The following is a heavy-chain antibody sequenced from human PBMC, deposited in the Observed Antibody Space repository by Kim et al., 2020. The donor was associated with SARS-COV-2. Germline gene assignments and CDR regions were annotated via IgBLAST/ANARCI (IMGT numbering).Heavy chain of an antibody. J-gene: IGHJ4*02. CDR3: AREANYYDSSGYYSFDY. CDR2: IIPIFGTA. CDR1: GGTFSSYA. Sequence: SVKVSCKASGGTFSSYAISWVRQAPGQGLEWMGGIIPIFGTANYAQKFQGRVTITADESTSTAYMELSSLRSEDTAVYYCAREANYYDSSGYYSFDYWGQGTLVTVSS. D-gene: IGHD3-22*01. V-gene: IGHV1-69*13.